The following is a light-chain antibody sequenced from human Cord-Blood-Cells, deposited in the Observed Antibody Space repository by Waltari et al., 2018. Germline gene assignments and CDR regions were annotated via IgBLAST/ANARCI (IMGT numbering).Light chain of an antibody. J-gene: IGKJ1*01. V-gene: IGKV4-1*01. Sequence: DIVMTHSPDSLAVSLGERATINCKSSQSGLYSSNNKNYLAWYQQKPGQPPKLLIYWASTRESGVPDRFSGSGSGTDFTLTSSSLQAEDVAVYYCQQYYSTPWTFGQGTKVEIK. CDR1: QSGLYSSNNKNY. CDR2: WAS. CDR3: QQYYSTPWT.